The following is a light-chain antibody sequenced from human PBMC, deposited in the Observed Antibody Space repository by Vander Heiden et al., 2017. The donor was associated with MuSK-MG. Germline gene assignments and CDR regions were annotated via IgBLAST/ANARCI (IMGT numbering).Light chain of an antibody. CDR3: MNWKSKAYV. V-gene: IGLV5-45*01. Sequence: QAVLTQPASLSASPGASASLTCTLRSDINVDSYRIYWYQQKPGSPHQYLLSVKVFADYHQDYRVTSRFSGSILAYATAWTLLSSGLQADDDSYYYSMNWKSKAYVVGTGTNVTVL. CDR2: VKVFADY. CDR1: SDINVDSYR. J-gene: IGLJ1*01.